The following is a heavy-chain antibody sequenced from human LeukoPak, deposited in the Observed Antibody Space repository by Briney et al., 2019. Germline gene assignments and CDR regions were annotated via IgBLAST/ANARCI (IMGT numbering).Heavy chain of an antibody. CDR3: ARASYSYDINGWVPFDY. J-gene: IGHJ4*02. D-gene: IGHD3-22*01. V-gene: IGHV4-39*07. CDR2: IYYSGST. Sequence: PSETLSLTCTVSGGSISSSSYYWGWIRQPPGKGLEWIGSIYYSGSTYYNPSLKSRVTISVDTSKNQFSLRLSSVTAADTAVYYCARASYSYDINGWVPFDYWGQGTLVTVSS. CDR1: GGSISSSSYY.